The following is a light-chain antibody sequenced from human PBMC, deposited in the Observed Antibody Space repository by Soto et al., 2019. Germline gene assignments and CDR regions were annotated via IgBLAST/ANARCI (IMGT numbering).Light chain of an antibody. V-gene: IGKV1-5*03. Sequence: SQMTHSPSTLSSSVGDRVTITCRASRSLQTWLAWYQQKPGKVPKLLTYQASSLQNGVPARFIGSGSGTEFTLTISSLQTDDVATYYCQQYTCLWTFGPGTKVDIK. CDR2: QAS. CDR3: QQYTCLWT. J-gene: IGKJ1*01. CDR1: RSLQTW.